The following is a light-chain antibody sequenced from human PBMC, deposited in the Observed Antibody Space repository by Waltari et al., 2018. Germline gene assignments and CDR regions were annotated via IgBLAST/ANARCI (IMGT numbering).Light chain of an antibody. Sequence: QSALTQPASVSGSPGQSITISCTGTSSDVGSYNLVPWYQQHPGKAPKLMIYDVSKRPSGVSDRFSGSKSGDTASLTISGLQAEDEADYYCSSYAGSSTLVFGGGTKLTVL. J-gene: IGLJ3*02. CDR3: SSYAGSSTLV. CDR2: DVS. V-gene: IGLV2-23*02. CDR1: SSDVGSYNL.